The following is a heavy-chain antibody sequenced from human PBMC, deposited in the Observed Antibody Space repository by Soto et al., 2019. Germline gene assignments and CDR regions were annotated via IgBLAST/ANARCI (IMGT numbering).Heavy chain of an antibody. J-gene: IGHJ5*02. V-gene: IGHV4-59*01. Sequence: PSETLSLTCTVSGDSMTSYNWNWLRQPPGKALESIVYGYTCGSTNYNPSLKSRVTVSVDTSRNQFSLKVNSVTAADTAMYYCARRAVVAVTGSLDNWLDPWGQGILVT. CDR2: GYTCGST. CDR1: GDSMTSYN. CDR3: ARRAVVAVTGSLDNWLDP. D-gene: IGHD2-21*01.